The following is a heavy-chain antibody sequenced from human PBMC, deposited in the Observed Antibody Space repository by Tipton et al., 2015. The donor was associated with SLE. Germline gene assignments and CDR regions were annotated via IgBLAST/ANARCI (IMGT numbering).Heavy chain of an antibody. Sequence: TLSLTCTVSGGSISSFYWSWIRQPAGKGLEWIGRIYTSGSTNYNPSLKNRVTMSVDTSKNQFSLKLSSVTAADTALYYCARVHDWRFYFDYWGQGTLVTVSS. CDR1: GGSISSFY. CDR2: IYTSGST. D-gene: IGHD3-9*01. V-gene: IGHV4-4*07. CDR3: ARVHDWRFYFDY. J-gene: IGHJ4*02.